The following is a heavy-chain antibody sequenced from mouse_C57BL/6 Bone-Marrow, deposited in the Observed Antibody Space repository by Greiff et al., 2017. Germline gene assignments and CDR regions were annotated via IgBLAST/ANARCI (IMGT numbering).Heavy chain of an antibody. CDR1: GYTFTSYW. J-gene: IGHJ1*03. Sequence: QVQLKQPGAELVKPGASVKLSCKASGYTFTSYWMHWVKQRPGQGLEWIGMIHPNSGSTNYNEKFKSKATLTVDKSSSTAYMQLSSLTSEDSAVYYCARWWTWYCDVWGTGTTVTVSS. CDR2: IHPNSGST. CDR3: ARWWTWYCDV. V-gene: IGHV1-64*01. D-gene: IGHD1-1*02.